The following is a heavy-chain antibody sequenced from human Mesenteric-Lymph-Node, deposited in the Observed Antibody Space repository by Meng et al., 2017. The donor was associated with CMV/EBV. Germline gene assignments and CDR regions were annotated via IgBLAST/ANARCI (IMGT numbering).Heavy chain of an antibody. J-gene: IGHJ4*02. CDR1: GGSISSSSYY. CDR3: ATRFAYYGSGMGSMVDY. V-gene: IGHV4-39*07. D-gene: IGHD3-10*01. Sequence: SETLSLTCTVSGGSISSSSYYWGWIRQPPGKGLEWIGSIYYSGSTYYNPSLKSRVTISVDTSKNQFSLKLSSVTAADTAVYYCATRFAYYGSGMGSMVDYWGQGTLVTVSS. CDR2: IYYSGST.